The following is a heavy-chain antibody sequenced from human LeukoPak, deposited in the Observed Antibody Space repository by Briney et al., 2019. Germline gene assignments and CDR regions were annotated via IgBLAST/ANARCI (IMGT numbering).Heavy chain of an antibody. J-gene: IGHJ6*02. CDR1: GGSFSGYY. V-gene: IGHV4-34*01. CDR2: INHSGST. CDR3: ARGRGISPRYCSSTSCYYYYGMDV. D-gene: IGHD2-2*01. Sequence: SETLSLTCAVYGGSFSGYYWSWIRQPPGKGLEWIGEINHSGSTNYNPSLKSRVTISVDTSKNQFSLKLSSVTAADTAVYYCARGRGISPRYCSSTSCYYYYGMDVWGQGTTVTVSS.